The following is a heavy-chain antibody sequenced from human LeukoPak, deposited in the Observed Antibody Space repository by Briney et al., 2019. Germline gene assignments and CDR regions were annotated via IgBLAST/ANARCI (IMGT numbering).Heavy chain of an antibody. J-gene: IGHJ6*02. Sequence: SETLSLTCTVSGGSISSGGYYWSWIRQHPGTSLEWIGYTYYSGSTYYNPSLKSRLTISLDTSKNQFSLNLSSVTAADTAVYYCARASSGAPRLGFDPWGQGTTVTVSS. D-gene: IGHD3-22*01. V-gene: IGHV4-31*03. CDR3: ARASSGAPRLGFDP. CDR1: GGSISSGGYY. CDR2: TYYSGST.